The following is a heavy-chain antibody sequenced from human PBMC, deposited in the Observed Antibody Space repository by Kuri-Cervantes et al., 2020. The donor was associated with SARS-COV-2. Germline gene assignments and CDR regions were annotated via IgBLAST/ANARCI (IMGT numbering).Heavy chain of an antibody. Sequence: ASVKVTCKASGYTFTSYGIGWVRQAPGQGLEWMWWISTYYGDTDYAQSFQDRVTMTTDTSTSTAYMELKSLRSDDADVYYCARGYGSRSSFDYWGQGTLVTVSS. D-gene: IGHD6-13*01. CDR1: GYTFTSYG. V-gene: IGHV1-18*01. J-gene: IGHJ4*02. CDR2: ISTYYGDT. CDR3: ARGYGSRSSFDY.